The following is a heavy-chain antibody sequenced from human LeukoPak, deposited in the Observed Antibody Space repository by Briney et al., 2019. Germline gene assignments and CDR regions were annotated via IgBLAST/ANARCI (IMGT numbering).Heavy chain of an antibody. CDR2: IDEDGKTI. CDR1: GFTFNSYW. J-gene: IGHJ5*02. CDR3: VSDLCGGDDQ. D-gene: IGHD3-3*01. V-gene: IGHV3-74*01. Sequence: GRSLRLSCAASGFTFNSYWMHCVRQAPGKGLLWVSRIDEDGKTIDYADSVQGRLTVSRDNGKDTLYLQMSSLRDEDTAVYYCVSDLCGGDDQWGRGNLVTVSS.